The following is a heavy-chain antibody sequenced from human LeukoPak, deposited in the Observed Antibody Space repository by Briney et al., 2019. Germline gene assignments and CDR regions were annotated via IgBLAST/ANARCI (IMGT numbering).Heavy chain of an antibody. V-gene: IGHV4-38-2*02. CDR3: AKAREPLLYSYYFDY. J-gene: IGHJ4*02. D-gene: IGHD3-10*01. Sequence: PSETLSLTCTVSGYSFSSDSYWGWIREPPGKGPELIGTIYHSGSTYYNPSLKSRVTISVDTSKNQLSLRLSSVTAADTAVYYCAKAREPLLYSYYFDYWGQGTLVTVSS. CDR1: GYSFSSDSY. CDR2: IYHSGST.